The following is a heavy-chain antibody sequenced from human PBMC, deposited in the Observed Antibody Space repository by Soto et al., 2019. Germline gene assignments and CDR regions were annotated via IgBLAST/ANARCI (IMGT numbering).Heavy chain of an antibody. CDR2: ISYDGSDK. D-gene: IGHD3-10*01. V-gene: IGHV3-30*03. CDR1: GFPFTSYG. CDR3: VGGQYYFDY. J-gene: IGHJ4*02. Sequence: QVQLVESGGGVVQPGRSLRLSCAASGFPFTSYGMHWVREGPDKGLEWVAIISYDGSDKYYADSVKGRFTISRDNSTNTLYLQMNSLRPEDTALYYCVGGQYYFDYRGQGTLVIVSS.